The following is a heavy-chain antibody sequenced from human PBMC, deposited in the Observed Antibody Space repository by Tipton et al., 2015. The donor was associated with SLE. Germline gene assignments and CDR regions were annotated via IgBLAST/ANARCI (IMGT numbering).Heavy chain of an antibody. D-gene: IGHD6-6*01. CDR2: INHSGST. J-gene: IGHJ4*02. CDR3: ARQYSSSSDYFVY. V-gene: IGHV4-34*01. Sequence: TLSLTCAVYGGSFSGYYWSWIRQPPGKGLEWIGEINHSGSTNYNPSLKSRVTISVDTSKNQFSLKLTSVTAADTAVYYCARQYSSSSDYFVYWGRGTLVAVSS. CDR1: GGSFSGYY.